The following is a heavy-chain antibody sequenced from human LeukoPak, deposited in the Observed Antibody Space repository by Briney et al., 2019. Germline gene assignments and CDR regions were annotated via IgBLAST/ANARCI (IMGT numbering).Heavy chain of an antibody. CDR2: ISGSGGST. Sequence: GGSLRLSCAASGFTFSSYAMSWVRQAPGKGLEWVSAISGSGGSTYYADSVKGRFTISRDNSKNTLYMQMNSLRAEDTAVYYCTKDTQYSGYDSRTNFDYRGQGTLVTVSS. CDR3: TKDTQYSGYDSRTNFDY. J-gene: IGHJ4*02. V-gene: IGHV3-23*01. D-gene: IGHD5-12*01. CDR1: GFTFSSYA.